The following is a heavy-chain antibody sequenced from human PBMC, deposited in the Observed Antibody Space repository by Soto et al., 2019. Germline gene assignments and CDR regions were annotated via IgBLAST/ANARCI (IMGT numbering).Heavy chain of an antibody. D-gene: IGHD5-12*01. V-gene: IGHV3-33*01. CDR1: GFTFSSYG. CDR3: ARAGGGNSGYDWWQNYYYYYGMDV. CDR2: IWYDGSNK. J-gene: IGHJ6*02. Sequence: GSLRLSCAASGFTFSSYGMHWVRQAPGKGLEWVAVIWYDGSNKYYADSVKGRFTISRDNSKNTLYLQMNSLRAEDTAVYYCARAGGGNSGYDWWQNYYYYYGMDVWGQGTTVTVSS.